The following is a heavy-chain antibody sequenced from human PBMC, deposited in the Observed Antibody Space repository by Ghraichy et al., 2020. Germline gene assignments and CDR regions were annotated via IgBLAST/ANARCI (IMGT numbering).Heavy chain of an antibody. CDR2: ISSSSSTL. D-gene: IGHD6-6*01. V-gene: IGHV3-48*02. CDR1: GFTFSSYS. CDR3: ATMEGSRPGSYFDY. J-gene: IGHJ4*02. Sequence: GESLNISCVASGFTFSSYSMNWVRQAPGKGLEWVSYISSSSSTLYYADSVKGRFTISRDNAKNSLYLQMNSLRDEDTAVYYCATMEGSRPGSYFDYWGQGTLVTVSS.